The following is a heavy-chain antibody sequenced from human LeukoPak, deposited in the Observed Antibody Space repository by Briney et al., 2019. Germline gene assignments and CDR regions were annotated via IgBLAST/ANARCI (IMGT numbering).Heavy chain of an antibody. D-gene: IGHD3-22*01. CDR1: GGSISSGGYY. Sequence: SETLPLTCTVSGGSISSGGYYWSWIRQHPGKGLEWIGDIYSSGSTYFNPSLRSRVTMSVDTSKNQFSLKLSPVTAADTAVYYCAKGSSGFYAWGQGTLVTVSS. CDR3: AKGSSGFYA. CDR2: IYSSGST. J-gene: IGHJ5*02. V-gene: IGHV4-31*03.